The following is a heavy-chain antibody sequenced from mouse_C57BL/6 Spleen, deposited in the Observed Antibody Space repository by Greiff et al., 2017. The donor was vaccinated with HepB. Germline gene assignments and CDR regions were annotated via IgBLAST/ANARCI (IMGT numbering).Heavy chain of an antibody. CDR2: ISSGGSYT. J-gene: IGHJ2*01. D-gene: IGHD1-1*01. Sequence: EVKLMESGGDLVKPGGSLKLSCAASGFTFSSYGMSWVRQTPDKRLEWVATISSGGSYTYYPDSVKGRFTISRDNAKNTLYLQMSSLKSEDTAMYYCARRAITTVVGDYWGQGTTLTVSS. V-gene: IGHV5-6*02. CDR1: GFTFSSYG. CDR3: ARRAITTVVGDY.